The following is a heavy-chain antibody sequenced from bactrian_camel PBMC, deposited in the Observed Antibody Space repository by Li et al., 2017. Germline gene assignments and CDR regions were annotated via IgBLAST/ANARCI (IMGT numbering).Heavy chain of an antibody. CDR1: GFTFSDHY. CDR2: ITDDGSTT. V-gene: IGHV3-2*01. CDR3: AAWGSFSGGIKY. J-gene: IGHJ4*01. Sequence: VQLVESGGGLVQRGGSLRLSCAASGFTFSDHYMSWVRQAPGKGLEWVITITDDGSTTYYADAVKGRFTISRDNAKNTLSLQMNGLKPEDTAVYYCAAWGSFSGGIKYRGQGTQVTVS. D-gene: IGHD1*01.